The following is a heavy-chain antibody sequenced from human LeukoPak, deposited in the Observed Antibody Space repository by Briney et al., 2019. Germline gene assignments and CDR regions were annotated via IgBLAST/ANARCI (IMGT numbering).Heavy chain of an antibody. J-gene: IGHJ6*03. CDR3: ARASSGGSIIDYYYYYYMDV. CDR1: GFTFSSYS. Sequence: GGSLRLSCAASGFTFSSYSMHWVRQAPGKGLEFVSAISSNGRRTYYANSVKGRFTISRDISKNTLYLQMGSLRSEDTAVYYCARASSGGSIIDYYYYYYMDVWGKGTTVTISS. D-gene: IGHD2-15*01. CDR2: ISSNGRRT. V-gene: IGHV3-64*01.